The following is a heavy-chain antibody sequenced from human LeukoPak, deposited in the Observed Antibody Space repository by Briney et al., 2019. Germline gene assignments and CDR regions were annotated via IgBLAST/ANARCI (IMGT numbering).Heavy chain of an antibody. J-gene: IGHJ4*02. V-gene: IGHV1-69*06. CDR1: GGTFSSYA. D-gene: IGHD6-6*01. CDR3: ARDPGYSSSSPYYFDS. Sequence: ASVKVSCKASGGTFSSYAISWVRQAPGQGLEWMGGIIPIFGTANYAQKFQGRVTITADKSTSTAYMELSSLRSEDTAVYYCARDPGYSSSSPYYFDSWGQGTLVTVSS. CDR2: IIPIFGTA.